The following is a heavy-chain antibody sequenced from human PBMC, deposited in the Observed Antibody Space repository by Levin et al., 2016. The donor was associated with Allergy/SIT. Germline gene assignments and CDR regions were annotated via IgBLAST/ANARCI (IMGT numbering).Heavy chain of an antibody. J-gene: IGHJ4*02. D-gene: IGHD2-15*01. V-gene: IGHV4-39*01. Sequence: WIRQPPGKGLEWIGSFSYSGNTHYNPSLKSRVTISVDMSKNQLSLKLSSVTAADTAVYFCASGDSRKYCSGGHCYFFDYCGQGTLVTVSS. CDR3: ASGDSRKYCSGGHCYFFDY. CDR2: FSYSGNT.